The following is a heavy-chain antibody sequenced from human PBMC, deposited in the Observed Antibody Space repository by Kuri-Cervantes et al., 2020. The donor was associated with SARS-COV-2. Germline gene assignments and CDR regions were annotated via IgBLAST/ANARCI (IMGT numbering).Heavy chain of an antibody. J-gene: IGHJ5*01. CDR2: ISYDGSNK. CDR1: GFTFSSYA. Sequence: GASLTLSCAASGFTFSSYAMHWVRQAPGKGLEGVAVISYDGSNKYYADSVKGRFTISRDNSNNTLYLHMNSLRAEDTAVYSCARGSITIFGVVTTGFDCWGQGTLVTVS. D-gene: IGHD3-3*01. CDR3: ARGSITIFGVVTTGFDC. V-gene: IGHV3-30-3*01.